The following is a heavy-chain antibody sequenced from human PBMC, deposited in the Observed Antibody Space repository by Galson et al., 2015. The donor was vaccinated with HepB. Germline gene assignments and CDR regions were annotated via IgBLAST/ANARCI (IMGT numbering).Heavy chain of an antibody. D-gene: IGHD2-15*01. CDR3: ATGGCTGGSCYYYYYYDMDV. J-gene: IGHJ6*02. Sequence: SLRLSCAASGFTVSFNYMSWVRQAPGKGLEWVSVIYSGGRAYYADSVKGRFTISRDNSKNTLYLQMNSLRADDTAVYYCATGGCTGGSCYYYYYYDMDVWGQGTTVTVSS. CDR1: GFTVSFNY. CDR2: IYSGGRA. V-gene: IGHV3-53*01.